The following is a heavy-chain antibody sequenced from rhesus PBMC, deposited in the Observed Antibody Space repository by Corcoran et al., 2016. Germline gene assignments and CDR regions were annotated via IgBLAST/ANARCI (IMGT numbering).Heavy chain of an antibody. CDR2: NPPSNGNH. Sequence: QVQLVQSGSEIKQPGASVKLSCKASGYTFTSYYIQWGRQAPGHGLEWISLNPPSNGNHGSAQNFQGIVTITTDTSTNPGYMVRSDLGSEDTAVDFCTREGRGTITDTVGSWGQGVLVTVSS. V-gene: IGHV1-180*01. J-gene: IGHJ4*01. D-gene: IGHD1-44*02. CDR1: GYTFTSYY. CDR3: TREGRGTITDTVGS.